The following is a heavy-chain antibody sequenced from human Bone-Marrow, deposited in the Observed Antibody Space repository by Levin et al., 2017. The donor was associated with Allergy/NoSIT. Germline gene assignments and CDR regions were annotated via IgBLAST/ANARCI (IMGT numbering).Heavy chain of an antibody. D-gene: IGHD5-12*01. Sequence: PSETLSLTCVVSGGSITRGDWWSWVRQTPGKGLEWIGEIGYSGSTNYNPSLQSRVTLSIDTSKNQFSVKLTSVTAADTAVYYCARLPKWQYYYCDSWGPGTVVTVSS. V-gene: IGHV4-4*02. CDR3: ARLPKWQYYYCDS. J-gene: IGHJ4*02. CDR1: GGSITRGDW. CDR2: IGYSGST.